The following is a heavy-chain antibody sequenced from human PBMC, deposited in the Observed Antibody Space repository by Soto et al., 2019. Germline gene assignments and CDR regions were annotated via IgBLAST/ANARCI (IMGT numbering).Heavy chain of an antibody. J-gene: IGHJ5*02. CDR1: GFTFSSYE. Sequence: GGSLRLSCAASGFTFSSYEMSWVRQAPGKGLEWVSYISSSGSTIYYADSVKGRFTISRDNAKNSLYLQMNSLRAEDTAVYYCARGRGYCSSTSCGNWFDPWGQGTLVTVSS. CDR3: ARGRGYCSSTSCGNWFDP. D-gene: IGHD2-2*01. CDR2: ISSSGSTI. V-gene: IGHV3-48*03.